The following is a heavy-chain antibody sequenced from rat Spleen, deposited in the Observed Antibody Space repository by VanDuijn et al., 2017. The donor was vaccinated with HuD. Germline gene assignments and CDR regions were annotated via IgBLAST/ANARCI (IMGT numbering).Heavy chain of an antibody. CDR1: GLSLTTNS. Sequence: QVQLKESGPGLVQPSQTLSLTCTVSGLSLTTNSVSWIRQPPGKGLEWMGVIWSNGGTDYNSVIKSRLSISRDTSKSQGFLKMNSLQTEDTARYFCDRNAYNSGVMDAWGQGTSVTVSS. V-gene: IGHV2-47*01. D-gene: IGHD4-3*01. CDR3: DRNAYNSGVMDA. CDR2: IWSNGGT. J-gene: IGHJ4*01.